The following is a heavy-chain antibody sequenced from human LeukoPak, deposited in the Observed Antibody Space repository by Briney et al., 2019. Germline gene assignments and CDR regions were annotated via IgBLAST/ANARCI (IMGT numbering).Heavy chain of an antibody. CDR3: AKDWRATMVRGVILDY. D-gene: IGHD3-10*01. V-gene: IGHV3-23*01. Sequence: LPGVSLRLSCAASGFTFSSYAMSWVRQAPGKGLEWVSAISGSGGSTYYADSVKGRFTISRDNSKNTPYLQMNSLRAEDTAVYYCAKDWRATMVRGVILDYWGQGTLVTVSS. CDR2: ISGSGGST. J-gene: IGHJ4*02. CDR1: GFTFSSYA.